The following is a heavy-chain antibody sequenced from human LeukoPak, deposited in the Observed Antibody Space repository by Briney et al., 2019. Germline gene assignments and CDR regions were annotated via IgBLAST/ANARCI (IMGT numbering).Heavy chain of an antibody. Sequence: SETLSLTCTVSGGSISSYYWSWIRQPPGKGLEWIGYIYYSGSTNYNPSLKSRVTISVDTSKNQFSLKLCSVTAADTAVYYCAAGGIAAAFDYWGQGTLVTVSS. J-gene: IGHJ4*02. D-gene: IGHD6-13*01. V-gene: IGHV4-59*01. CDR3: AAGGIAAAFDY. CDR2: IYYSGST. CDR1: GGSISSYY.